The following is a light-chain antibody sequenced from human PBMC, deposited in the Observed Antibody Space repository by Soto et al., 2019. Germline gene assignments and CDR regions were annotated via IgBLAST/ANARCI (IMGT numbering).Light chain of an antibody. CDR3: SSYTTTSVV. J-gene: IGLJ2*01. Sequence: QSALTQPASVSGSPGQSITIPCTGTSSDVGGYNHVSWYQQHPGKDPKLMIYDVSNRPSGVSNRFSGSKSGNTASLTISGLQAEDEADYYCSSYTTTSVVFGGGTQLTVL. V-gene: IGLV2-14*01. CDR2: DVS. CDR1: SSDVGGYNH.